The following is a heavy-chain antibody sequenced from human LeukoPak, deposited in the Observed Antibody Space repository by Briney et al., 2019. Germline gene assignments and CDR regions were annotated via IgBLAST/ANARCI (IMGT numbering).Heavy chain of an antibody. D-gene: IGHD3-3*01. CDR2: INHSGST. CDR3: ARWSEYYDFWTGYGWFDP. J-gene: IGHJ5*02. V-gene: IGHV4-34*01. CDR1: GGSFSGYY. Sequence: SETLSLTCAVYGGSFSGYYWSWIRQPPGKGLEWIGEINHSGSTNYNPSLKSRVTMSVDTSKNQFSLKLSSVTAADTAVYYCARWSEYYDFWTGYGWFDPWGQGTLVTVSS.